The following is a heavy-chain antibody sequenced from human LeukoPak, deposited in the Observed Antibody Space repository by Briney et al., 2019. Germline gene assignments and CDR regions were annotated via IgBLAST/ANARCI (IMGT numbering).Heavy chain of an antibody. CDR1: GVSFRGYY. CDR3: ARGFGRSVVPAAMSGAPYFDY. CDR2: INHSGSN. Sequence: ASGSLSLTCAVYGVSFRGYYLSWIRQAPGKGLEWIGEINHSGSNNYNASVKSRVTISVHTSKNQYYLKLSSVTAADTAVYYCARGFGRSVVPAAMSGAPYFDYWGQGTLVTVSS. V-gene: IGHV4-34*01. D-gene: IGHD2-2*01. J-gene: IGHJ4*02.